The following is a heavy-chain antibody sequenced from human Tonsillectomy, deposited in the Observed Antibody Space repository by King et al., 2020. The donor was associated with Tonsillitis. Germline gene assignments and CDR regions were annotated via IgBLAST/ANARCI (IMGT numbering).Heavy chain of an antibody. D-gene: IGHD2-2*01. J-gene: IGHJ3*02. CDR3: SRDPNYCSSTSCYPNDAFDI. CDR1: GYTFTGYY. Sequence: VQLVESGAEVKKPGASVKVSCKASGYTFTGYYMHWVRQAPGQGLEWMGWINPNSGGTNYAQKFQGRVTMTRDTSISTAYKELSRLRSDDTAVYYCSRDPNYCSSTSCYPNDAFDIWGQGTMVTVSS. V-gene: IGHV1-2*02. CDR2: INPNSGGT.